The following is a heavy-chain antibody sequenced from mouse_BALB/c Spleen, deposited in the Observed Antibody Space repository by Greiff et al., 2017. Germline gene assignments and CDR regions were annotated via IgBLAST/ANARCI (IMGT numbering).Heavy chain of an antibody. J-gene: IGHJ4*01. V-gene: IGHV1-84*02. CDR1: GYTFTSYV. Sequence: LVESGPELVKPGASVKMSCKASGYTFTSYVMHWVKQKPGQGLEWIGWIYPGSGNTKYNEKFKGKATLTVDTSSSTAYMQLSSLTSEDTAVYFCARGEYYYAMDYWGQGTSVTVSS. CDR3: ARGEYYYAMDY. CDR2: IYPGSGNT.